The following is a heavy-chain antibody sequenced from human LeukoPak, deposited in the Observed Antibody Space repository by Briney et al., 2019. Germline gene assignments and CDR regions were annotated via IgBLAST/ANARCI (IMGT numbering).Heavy chain of an antibody. J-gene: IGHJ4*02. CDR3: AKAAQVAGRPNLGGHFDY. V-gene: IGHV3-53*01. CDR2: IYSGGST. CDR1: GFTVSSNF. D-gene: IGHD6-6*01. Sequence: GGSLRLSCAASGFTVSSNFLSWVRQAPGKGLEWVSLIYSGGSTDYTDSVKGRFTISRDNSKNTLYLQMNSLRADDTAVYYCAKAAQVAGRPNLGGHFDYWGQGTLVIVSS.